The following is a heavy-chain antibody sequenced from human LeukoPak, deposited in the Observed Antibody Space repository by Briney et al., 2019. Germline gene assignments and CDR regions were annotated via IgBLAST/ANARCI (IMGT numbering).Heavy chain of an antibody. D-gene: IGHD6-19*01. Sequence: PSETLSLTCTVSGDSISTSSNYWGWIRQLPGKGLEWIGSVYRSGSSYYNPSLNNRVTISVDTSKNQFTLNLTSVTAADTAVYYCARRGTSGWAYYFDFGGQGSLLTVSS. CDR3: ARRGTSGWAYYFDF. V-gene: IGHV4-39*01. CDR2: VYRSGSS. J-gene: IGHJ4*02. CDR1: GDSISTSSNY.